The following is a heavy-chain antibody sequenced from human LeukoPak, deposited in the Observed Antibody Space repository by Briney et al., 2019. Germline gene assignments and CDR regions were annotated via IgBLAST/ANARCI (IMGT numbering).Heavy chain of an antibody. D-gene: IGHD1-26*01. CDR1: GFTFSSYE. V-gene: IGHV3-48*03. CDR2: ISTSGNTI. CDR3: ARDSGSYKGMDV. Sequence: QPGGSLRLSCAASGFTFSSYEMNWVRQGPGKGPEWVSYISTSGNTIYDADSVKGRFTISRDNAKNSLYLQMSSLRAEDTGVYYCARDSGSYKGMDVWGQGTTVTVSS. J-gene: IGHJ6*02.